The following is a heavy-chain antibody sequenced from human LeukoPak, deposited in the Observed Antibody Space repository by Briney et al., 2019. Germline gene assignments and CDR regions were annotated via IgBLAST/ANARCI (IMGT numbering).Heavy chain of an antibody. D-gene: IGHD5-24*01. J-gene: IGHJ5*02. Sequence: SETLSLTCTVSGGSISSSSYYWRSIRQPPGKGLEWNGSIYYSGSTYYNPSLKSRVTISVDTSKNQFALKLSSVTAADTAWYYCARGWAGRYNYCLDPWGQRTLVTVSS. V-gene: IGHV4-39*06. CDR2: IYYSGST. CDR3: ARGWAGRYNYCLDP. CDR1: GGSISSSSYY.